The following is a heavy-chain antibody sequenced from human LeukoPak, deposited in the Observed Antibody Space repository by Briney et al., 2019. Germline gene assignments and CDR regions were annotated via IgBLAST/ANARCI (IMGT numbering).Heavy chain of an antibody. V-gene: IGHV4-59*06. CDR2: IYYSGST. CDR1: GGSISSHY. D-gene: IGHD6-6*01. CDR3: ARENGQLAAYDY. J-gene: IGHJ4*02. Sequence: SETLSLTCTVSGGSISSHYWSWIRQPPGKGLEWIGYIYYSGSTYHNPSLKSRVTISVDTSKNQFSLKLSSVTAADTAVYYCARENGQLAAYDYWGQGTLVTVSS.